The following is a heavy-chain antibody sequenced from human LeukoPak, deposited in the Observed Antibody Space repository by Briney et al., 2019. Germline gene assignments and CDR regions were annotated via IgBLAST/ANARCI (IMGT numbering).Heavy chain of an antibody. V-gene: IGHV1-8*03. CDR1: GCTFTSYD. Sequence: ASVKVSCKASGCTFTSYDINWVRQATGQGLEWMGWMNPNSGNTGYAQKFQGRVTITRNTSISTAYMELSSLRSEDTAVYYCARSITILGVDPRGVDYWGQGTLVTVSS. CDR2: MNPNSGNT. D-gene: IGHD3-3*01. J-gene: IGHJ4*02. CDR3: ARSITILGVDPRGVDY.